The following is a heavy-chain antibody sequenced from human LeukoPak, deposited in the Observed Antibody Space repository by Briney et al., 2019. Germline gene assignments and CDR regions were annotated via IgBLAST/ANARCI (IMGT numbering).Heavy chain of an antibody. Sequence: GASVKVSCKASGYTFTSYGIIWVRQAPGQGLEWMGWITTYNGNTYYAQNFQGRVTMTADTSTSTAYMEVRSLRSDDTAVYYCARLSPPIASFCSGGTCYSGGFDPWGQGTLVTVSS. CDR2: ITTYNGNT. D-gene: IGHD2-15*01. V-gene: IGHV1-18*01. CDR3: ARLSPPIASFCSGGTCYSGGFDP. J-gene: IGHJ5*02. CDR1: GYTFTSYG.